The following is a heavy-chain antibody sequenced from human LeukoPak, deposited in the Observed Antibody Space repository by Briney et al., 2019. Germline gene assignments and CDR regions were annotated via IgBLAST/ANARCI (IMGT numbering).Heavy chain of an antibody. CDR3: ARGGGPRGIMDV. J-gene: IGHJ6*02. Sequence: PGGSLRLSCAVSGFTFSSYAMSWVRQAPGEGLEWVSGIGGSAYSTYYADSVKGRFTISRDNSKSTLYLQMGSLRAEDTAFYYCARGGGPRGIMDVWGQGTTVTVSS. D-gene: IGHD3-16*01. V-gene: IGHV3-23*01. CDR1: GFTFSSYA. CDR2: IGGSAYST.